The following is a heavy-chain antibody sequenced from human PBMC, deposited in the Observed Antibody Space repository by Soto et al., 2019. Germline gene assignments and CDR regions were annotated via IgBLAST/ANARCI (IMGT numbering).Heavy chain of an antibody. V-gene: IGHV2-5*02. CDR2: IYWDDDK. CDR3: AHRRARKAARDGTYDV. Sequence: QITLKESGPTLVKPTQTLTLTCIFSGFSLSTNGVGVGWIRQPPGKSPEWLALIYWDDDKRYSPSLKSRLTLTTDTSQNHVLLTMSNVDPEDTATYYGAHRRARKAARDGTYDVWGQGTLVVVSS. D-gene: IGHD6-6*01. J-gene: IGHJ3*01. CDR1: GFSLSTNGVG.